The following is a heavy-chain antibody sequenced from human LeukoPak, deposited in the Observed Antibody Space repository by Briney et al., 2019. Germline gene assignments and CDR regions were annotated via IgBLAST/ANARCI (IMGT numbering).Heavy chain of an antibody. Sequence: PSETLSLTCADYGGSFSGYYWSWIRQPPGKGLEWIGEINHSGSTNYNPSLKSRVTISVDTSKSQFSLKLSSVTAADTAVYYCARGWDGDYRGTYYYYYMDVWGKGTTVTVSS. D-gene: IGHD4-17*01. V-gene: IGHV4-34*01. CDR3: ARGWDGDYRGTYYYYYMDV. CDR2: INHSGST. CDR1: GGSFSGYY. J-gene: IGHJ6*03.